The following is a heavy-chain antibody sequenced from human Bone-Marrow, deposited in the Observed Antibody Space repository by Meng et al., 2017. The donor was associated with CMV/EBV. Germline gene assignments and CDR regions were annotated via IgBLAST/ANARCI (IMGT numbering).Heavy chain of an antibody. D-gene: IGHD4-17*01. CDR3: ARQDGDYSAFDY. CDR2: IYYSGNTYSGST. J-gene: IGHJ4*02. Sequence: SQTLSLTCNVSGDSVISSRFYWGWIRQSPGQGLEWIGSIYYSGNTYSGSTYYNASLKSRVTMSVDTSKNEFSLRLSSVTASDTAVYYCARQDGDYSAFDYWGQGTLVTVSS. V-gene: IGHV4-39*01. CDR1: GDSVISSRFY.